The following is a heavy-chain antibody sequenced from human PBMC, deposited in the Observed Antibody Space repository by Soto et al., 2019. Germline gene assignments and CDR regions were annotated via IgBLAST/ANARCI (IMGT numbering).Heavy chain of an antibody. J-gene: IGHJ6*03. CDR1: GVTFSSYA. CDR2: ISGSGGST. Sequence: GGSLRLSCAASGVTFSSYAMSWVRQAPGKGLEWVSAISGSGGSTYYADSVKGRFTISRDNSKNTLYLQMNSLRAEDTAVYYCAKRGSYYDILTGPYPYYYYYMDVWGKGTTVTVSS. CDR3: AKRGSYYDILTGPYPYYYYYMDV. V-gene: IGHV3-23*01. D-gene: IGHD3-9*01.